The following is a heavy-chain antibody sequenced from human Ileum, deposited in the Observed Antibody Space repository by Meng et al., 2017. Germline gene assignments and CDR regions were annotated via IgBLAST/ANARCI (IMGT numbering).Heavy chain of an antibody. J-gene: IGHJ4*02. V-gene: IGHV4-31*03. CDR2: IYYSGTT. D-gene: IGHD6-13*01. CDR3: AREPPAAAGTGADY. CDR1: GGSIGSGGYY. Sequence: VQLQESGPGLVKSSQTLSLTCTVSGGSIGSGGYYWSWIRQHPGKGLEWIGYIYYSGTTYYNPSLKSRVTISVDTSKNQFSLKLSSVTAADTAVYYCAREPPAAAGTGADYWGQGTLVTVSS.